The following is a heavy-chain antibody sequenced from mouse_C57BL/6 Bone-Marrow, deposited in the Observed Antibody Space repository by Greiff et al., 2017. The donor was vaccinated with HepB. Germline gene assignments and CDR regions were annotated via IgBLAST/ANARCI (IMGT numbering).Heavy chain of an antibody. D-gene: IGHD1-1*01. J-gene: IGHJ1*03. CDR3: ARDAPYCGSSYWYFDV. CDR2: SRNKANDYTT. V-gene: IGHV7-1*01. Sequence: EVQGVESGGGLVQSGRSLRLSCATSGFTFSDFYMEWVRQAPGKGLEWIAASRNKANDYTTEYSASVKGRFIVSRDTSQSILYLQMHALRAEDTAIYYCARDAPYCGSSYWYFDVWGTGTTVTVSS. CDR1: GFTFSDFY.